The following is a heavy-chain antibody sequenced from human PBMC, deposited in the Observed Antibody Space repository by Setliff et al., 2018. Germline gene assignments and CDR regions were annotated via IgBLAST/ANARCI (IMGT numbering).Heavy chain of an antibody. D-gene: IGHD6-19*01. Sequence: SETLSLTCAVYGGSFSGYYWSWIRQPPGKGLEWIGEINHSGSTNYNPSLKSRVTISVDTSKNQFSLKLSSVTAADTAVYYCARRSVGGWYGMGYWGQGTLVTVPQ. J-gene: IGHJ4*02. CDR3: ARRSVGGWYGMGY. CDR2: INHSGST. V-gene: IGHV4-34*01. CDR1: GGSFSGYY.